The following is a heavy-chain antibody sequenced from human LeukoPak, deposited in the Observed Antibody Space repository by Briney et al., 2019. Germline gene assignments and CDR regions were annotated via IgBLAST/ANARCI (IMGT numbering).Heavy chain of an antibody. Sequence: GGSLRLSCAASGFTVSSNYMSWVRQAPGKGLEWGSVIYSGGSTYYADSVKGRFTISRDNSKNTLYLQMNSLRAEDTAVYYCAMGHDSSGYYFGYYFDYWGQGTLVTVSS. J-gene: IGHJ4*02. D-gene: IGHD3-22*01. CDR3: AMGHDSSGYYFGYYFDY. V-gene: IGHV3-66*01. CDR1: GFTVSSNY. CDR2: IYSGGST.